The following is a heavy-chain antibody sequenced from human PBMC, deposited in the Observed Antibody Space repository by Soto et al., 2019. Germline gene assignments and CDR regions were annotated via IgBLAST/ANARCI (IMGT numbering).Heavy chain of an antibody. CDR2: INQGGSQK. CDR3: ASWADAADEDYFHH. CDR1: GFRFSSSW. D-gene: IGHD3-16*01. Sequence: EVQLVESGGGLVQPGGSLRLSCAGSGFRFSSSWMSWIRQAPGKGLEWVAHINQGGSQKYYVDSAKGRFTISRDNAKTSLYLQMNNLRAEDTATYYCASWADAADEDYFHHWGQGTQVTVSS. J-gene: IGHJ1*01. V-gene: IGHV3-7*03.